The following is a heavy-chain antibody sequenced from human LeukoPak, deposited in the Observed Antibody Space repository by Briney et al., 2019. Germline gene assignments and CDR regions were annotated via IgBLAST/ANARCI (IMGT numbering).Heavy chain of an antibody. V-gene: IGHV3-15*01. Sequence: GGSLRLSCAASGFTASNAWMSWVRQAPGKGLEWVGRIKSKTDGGTTDYTAPLKGRFTISREDSKNTLYLQMDSLKTEDTAVYYCTSGGHYFDPWGQGTLVTVSS. J-gene: IGHJ5*02. CDR1: GFTASNAW. CDR2: IKSKTDGGTT. CDR3: TSGGHYFDP. D-gene: IGHD1-26*01.